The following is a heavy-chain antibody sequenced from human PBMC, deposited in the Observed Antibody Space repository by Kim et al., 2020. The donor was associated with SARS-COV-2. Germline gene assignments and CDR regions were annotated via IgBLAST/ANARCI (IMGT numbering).Heavy chain of an antibody. V-gene: IGHV3-30-3*01. Sequence: GGSLRLSCAASGFTFSSYAMHWVRQAPGKGLEWVAVISYDGSNKYYADSVKGRFTISRDNSKNTLYLQMNSLRAEDTAVYYCARDRGAYGDYVDWGQGTLVTVSS. CDR2: ISYDGSNK. D-gene: IGHD4-17*01. CDR3: ARDRGAYGDYVD. J-gene: IGHJ4*02. CDR1: GFTFSSYA.